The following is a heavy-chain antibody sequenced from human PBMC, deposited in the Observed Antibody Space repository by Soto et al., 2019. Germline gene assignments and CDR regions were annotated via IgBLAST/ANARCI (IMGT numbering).Heavy chain of an antibody. CDR3: ARGQGGSWYSYYYGMDV. CDR1: GYSISSGYY. Sequence: SETLSLTCAVSGYSISSGYYRGWIRQPPGKGLEWIGSIYHSGSTYYNPSLKSRVTISVDTSKNQFSLKLSSVTAADTAVYYCARGQGGSWYSYYYGMDVWGQGTTVTVSS. J-gene: IGHJ6*02. CDR2: IYHSGST. V-gene: IGHV4-38-2*01. D-gene: IGHD6-13*01.